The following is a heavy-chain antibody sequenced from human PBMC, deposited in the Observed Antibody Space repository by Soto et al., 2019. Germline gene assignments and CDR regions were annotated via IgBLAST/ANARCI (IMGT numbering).Heavy chain of an antibody. CDR2: INHSGST. CDR1: GGSFSGYY. D-gene: IGHD3-9*01. V-gene: IGHV4-34*01. Sequence: SETLSLTCAVYGGSFSGYYWSWIRQPPGKGLEWIGEINHSGSTNYNPSLKSRVTISVDTSKNQFSLKLSSVTAADTAVYYCARGLSDILTDAYNWFDPWGQGTLVTVSS. J-gene: IGHJ5*02. CDR3: ARGLSDILTDAYNWFDP.